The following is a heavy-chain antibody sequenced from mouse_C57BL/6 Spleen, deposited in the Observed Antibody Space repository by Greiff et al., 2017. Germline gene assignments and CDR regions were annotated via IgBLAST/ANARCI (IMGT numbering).Heavy chain of an antibody. D-gene: IGHD3-2*02. CDR2: IDPSDSYT. V-gene: IGHV1-69*01. J-gene: IGHJ4*01. Sequence: QVQLKQPGAELVMPGASVKLSCKASGYTFTSYWMHWVKQRPGQGLEWIGEIDPSDSYTNYNQKFKGKSTLTVDKSSSTAYMQLSSLTSEDSAVYYCAGGTAQALDYWGQGTSVTVSS. CDR1: GYTFTSYW. CDR3: AGGTAQALDY.